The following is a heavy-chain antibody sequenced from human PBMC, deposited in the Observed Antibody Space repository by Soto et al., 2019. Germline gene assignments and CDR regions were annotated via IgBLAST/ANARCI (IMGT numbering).Heavy chain of an antibody. V-gene: IGHV1-3*01. CDR2: INAGNGNT. D-gene: IGHD2-2*01. CDR3: ARGLVPADYYGMDV. J-gene: IGHJ6*02. CDR1: GYTFTSYA. Sequence: ASVKVSCKASGYTFTSYAMHWVRQAPGQRPEWMGWINAGNGNTKYSQKFQGRVTITRDTSASTAYMELSSLRSEDTAVYYCARGLVPADYYGMDVWGQGTTVTVSS.